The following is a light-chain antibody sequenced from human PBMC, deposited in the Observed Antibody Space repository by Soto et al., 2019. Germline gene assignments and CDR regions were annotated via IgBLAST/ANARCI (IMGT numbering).Light chain of an antibody. CDR1: SSDVGGYNR. CDR2: EVS. V-gene: IGLV2-14*01. CDR3: SSYTTSSTPYV. Sequence: QSVLTQPASVSGSPGQSITISCTGTSSDVGGYNRVSWFQQRPGKAPKLMIYEVSNRPSGVSNRFSGSKSGNTASLTISGLQADDEADYYCSSYTTSSTPYVFGTGTKVTVL. J-gene: IGLJ1*01.